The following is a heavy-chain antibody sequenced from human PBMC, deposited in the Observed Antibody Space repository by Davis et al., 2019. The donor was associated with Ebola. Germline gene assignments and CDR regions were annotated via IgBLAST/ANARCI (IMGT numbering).Heavy chain of an antibody. V-gene: IGHV3-23*01. CDR3: AKSCNSASCYQSPNSY. J-gene: IGHJ4*02. CDR1: GFTFSSYA. Sequence: GESLKISCAASGFTFSSYAMSWVRQAPGKGLEWVSAISGSGGSTYYADSVKGRFTISRDNSKNTLYLQMNSLRAEDTAVYYCAKSCNSASCYQSPNSYWGQGTLVTVSS. CDR2: ISGSGGST. D-gene: IGHD2-2*01.